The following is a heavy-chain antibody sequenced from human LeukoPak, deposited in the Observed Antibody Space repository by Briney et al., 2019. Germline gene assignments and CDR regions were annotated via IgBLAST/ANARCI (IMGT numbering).Heavy chain of an antibody. CDR1: GGSIXSYX. J-gene: IGHJ4*02. V-gene: IGHV4-59*01. D-gene: IGHD5-12*01. CDR2: IYYSGST. CDR3: ARGAGDSGYDFFDY. Sequence: SGGSIXSYXWSXIRQPPGKGLEWIGYIYYSGSTNYNPSLKSRVTISVDTSKNQFSLKLSSVTAADTAVYYCARGAGDSGYDFFDYWGQGTLVTVSS.